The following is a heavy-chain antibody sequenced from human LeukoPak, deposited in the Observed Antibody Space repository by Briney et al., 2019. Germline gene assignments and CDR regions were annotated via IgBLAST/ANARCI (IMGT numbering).Heavy chain of an antibody. CDR2: IRSKANSYAT. V-gene: IGHV3-73*01. D-gene: IGHD4-17*01. Sequence: GGSLRLSCAASGFTFSGSAMHWVRQASGKGLEWVGRIRSKANSYATAYAASVKGRFTISRDDSKNTAYLQMNSLRAEDTAVYYCARAITTVTTAPPNWFDPWGQGTLVTVSS. CDR3: ARAITTVTTAPPNWFDP. J-gene: IGHJ5*02. CDR1: GFTFSGSA.